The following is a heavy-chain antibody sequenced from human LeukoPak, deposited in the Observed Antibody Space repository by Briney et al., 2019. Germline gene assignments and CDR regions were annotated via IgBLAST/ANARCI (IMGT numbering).Heavy chain of an antibody. CDR1: GYSFTSYW. Sequence: GGSLEISCKGSGYSFTSYWIGWVRQLPGKGLEWMGIIYPGDSDTRYSPSFQGQVTISADKSISTAYLQWSSLKASDTAMYYCARQRSEIAAAGLDYWGQGTLVTVSS. J-gene: IGHJ4*02. CDR2: IYPGDSDT. CDR3: ARQRSEIAAAGLDY. V-gene: IGHV5-51*01. D-gene: IGHD6-13*01.